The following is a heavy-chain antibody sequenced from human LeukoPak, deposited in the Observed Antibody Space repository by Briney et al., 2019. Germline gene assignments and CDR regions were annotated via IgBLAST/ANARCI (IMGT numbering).Heavy chain of an antibody. V-gene: IGHV4-39*01. Sequence: PSETLSLTCTVSGGSISSSSYFWGWIRQPPGKGLEWIGTIYYSGSTYYNPSLKSRVTISVDTSKNQFSLKLNSVTAADTAVYYCARHGSDWTFDFWGQGLLVSVSS. CDR3: ARHGSDWTFDF. CDR1: GGSISSSSYF. J-gene: IGHJ4*02. D-gene: IGHD2-21*02. CDR2: IYYSGST.